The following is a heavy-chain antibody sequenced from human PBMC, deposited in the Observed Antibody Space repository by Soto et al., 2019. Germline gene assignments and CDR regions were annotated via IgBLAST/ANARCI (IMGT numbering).Heavy chain of an antibody. D-gene: IGHD4-17*01. V-gene: IGHV3-30-3*01. CDR1: GFTFSSYA. CDR2: ISYDGSNK. J-gene: IGHJ3*02. Sequence: GGSLRLSCAASGFTFSSYAMHWVRQAPGKGLEWVAVISYDGSNKYYADSVKGRFTISRDNSKNTLYLQMNSLRAEDTAVYYCAQNKNRATVTTRQAAFDIWGQGTMVTVSS. CDR3: AQNKNRATVTTRQAAFDI.